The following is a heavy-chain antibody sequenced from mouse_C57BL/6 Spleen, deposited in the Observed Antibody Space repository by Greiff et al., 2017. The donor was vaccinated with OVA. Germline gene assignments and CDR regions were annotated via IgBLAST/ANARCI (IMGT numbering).Heavy chain of an antibody. CDR2: IDSNSGGT. CDR3: AKKRRYYFDY. CDR1: CYNFTSSW. V-gene: IGHV1-72*01. Sequence: QVQPPQPGAELVKPGASVKLSCKAFCYNFTSSWMDLVKQRPGRGPEWIGRIDSNSGGTKHNEKFKSKATLTVDKPTSTAYMQLSRLTSEDYAVYYCAKKRRYYFDYWGQGTTLTVSS. J-gene: IGHJ2*01.